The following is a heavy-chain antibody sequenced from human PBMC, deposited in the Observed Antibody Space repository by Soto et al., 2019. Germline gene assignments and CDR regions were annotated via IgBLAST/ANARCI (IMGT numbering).Heavy chain of an antibody. CDR3: ARGGKERFRGPGMDV. CDR2: IITFYGAA. D-gene: IGHD1-1*01. V-gene: IGHV1-69*01. CDR1: GDRFSTYA. J-gene: IGHJ6*02. Sequence: QVQLVQSGAEVRKPGSSVRVSCKASGDRFSTYAINWVRQAPGQGLEWLGGIITFYGAAMYAQKFQGRVTITAADLTTTAYMELSSLTSEDTAVYFCARGGKERFRGPGMDVWGQGTTVTVSS.